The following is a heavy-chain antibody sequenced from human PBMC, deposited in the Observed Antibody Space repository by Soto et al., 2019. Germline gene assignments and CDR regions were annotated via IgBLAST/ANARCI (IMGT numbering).Heavy chain of an antibody. CDR1: GYSFTTYW. Sequence: GESLKISCQGSGYSFTTYWIAWVRQMPGKGLEWVGIIYPDDSDTRYSPSFQGHVTISADKSINTAYLQWSSLKASDTAMYYCARHRSSGWYLVYWGQGTLVTVSS. J-gene: IGHJ4*02. D-gene: IGHD6-19*01. CDR3: ARHRSSGWYLVY. CDR2: IYPDDSDT. V-gene: IGHV5-51*01.